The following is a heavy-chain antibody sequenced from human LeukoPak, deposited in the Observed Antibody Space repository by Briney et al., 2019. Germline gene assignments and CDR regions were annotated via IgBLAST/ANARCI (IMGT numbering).Heavy chain of an antibody. J-gene: IGHJ4*02. V-gene: IGHV3-21*06. D-gene: IGHD3-16*01. CDR1: GFTFRSYS. CDR2: IDPSSTYI. CDR3: ARAMSTFGGVRNYFDS. Sequence: GGSLRLSCAASGFTFRSYSMNWVRQAPGKGLEWVSAIDPSSTYIYYADSVKGRFRISRDNAKSSLDLEMNSLRAEDTAVYYCARAMSTFGGVRNYFDSWGQGTLVTVSS.